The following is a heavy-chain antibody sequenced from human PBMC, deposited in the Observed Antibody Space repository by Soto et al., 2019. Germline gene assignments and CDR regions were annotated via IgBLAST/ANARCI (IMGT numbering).Heavy chain of an antibody. CDR2: IYYSGCT. J-gene: IGHJ6*02. V-gene: IGHV4-59*01. Sequence: PSETLSLTCTVSGGSISSYYWSWIRQPPGKGLEWIGYIYYSGCTNYNPSLKSRVTISVDTSKNQFSLKLSSVTAADTAVYYCARDREGDDYVWGSYRYTSYYGMDVWGQGTTVTVSS. D-gene: IGHD3-16*02. CDR3: ARDREGDDYVWGSYRYTSYYGMDV. CDR1: GGSISSYY.